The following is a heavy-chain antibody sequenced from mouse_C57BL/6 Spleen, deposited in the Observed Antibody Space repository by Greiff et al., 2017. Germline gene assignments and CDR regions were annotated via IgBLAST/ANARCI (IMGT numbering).Heavy chain of an antibody. Sequence: QVQLKQPGAELVKPGASVKLSCKASGYTFTSYWMHWVKQRPGRGLEWIGRIDPNSGGTKYNEKFKSKATLTVDKPSSTAYMQLSSLTSEDSAVYYCARCGNQGYFDVWGTGTTVTVSS. V-gene: IGHV1-72*01. CDR2: IDPNSGGT. CDR1: GYTFTSYW. D-gene: IGHD2-1*01. J-gene: IGHJ1*03. CDR3: ARCGNQGYFDV.